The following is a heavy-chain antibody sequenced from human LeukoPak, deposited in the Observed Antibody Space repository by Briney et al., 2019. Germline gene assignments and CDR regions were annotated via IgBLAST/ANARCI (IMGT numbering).Heavy chain of an antibody. CDR1: GGTFSSYA. CDR2: IIPIFGTA. J-gene: IGHJ4*02. V-gene: IGHV1-69*13. D-gene: IGHD6-19*01. Sequence: ASVKVSCKASGGTFSSYAISWVRQAPGQGLEWMGGIIPIFGTANYAQKFQGRVTITADESTSTAYMEPSSLRSEDTAVYYCAHYSAVAGTCYFDYWGQGTLVTVSS. CDR3: AHYSAVAGTCYFDY.